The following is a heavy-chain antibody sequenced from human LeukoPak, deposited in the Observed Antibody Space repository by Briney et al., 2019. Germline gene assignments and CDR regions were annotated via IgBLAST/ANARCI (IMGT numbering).Heavy chain of an antibody. D-gene: IGHD6-13*01. CDR3: ARTEGGYSSSWYSGHYYYYYMDV. J-gene: IGHJ6*03. CDR2: ISDSGGST. Sequence: GGSLRLSCAASGFTFSNYAMSWVRQAPGKGLEWVSSISDSGGSTFYADSVKGRFTISRDNSKNTLYLQMNSLRAEDTAVYYCARTEGGYSSSWYSGHYYYYYMDVWGKGTTVTISS. V-gene: IGHV3-23*01. CDR1: GFTFSNYA.